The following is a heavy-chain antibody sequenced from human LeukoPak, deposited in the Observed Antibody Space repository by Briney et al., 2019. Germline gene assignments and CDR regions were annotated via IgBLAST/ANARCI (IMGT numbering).Heavy chain of an antibody. D-gene: IGHD5-18*01. CDR2: IYYSKNT. V-gene: IGHV4-39*01. J-gene: IGHJ4*02. CDR1: GGSISSSSAY. Sequence: ETFSLTCTVSGGSISSSSAYWGGIRQPPGKGLEWIGSIYYSKNTYYNPSLKSRVTISADTSKNQFSLTLGSVSATDTAVYYCVSPRGFSYGYFDYWGQGTLVTVSS. CDR3: VSPRGFSYGYFDY.